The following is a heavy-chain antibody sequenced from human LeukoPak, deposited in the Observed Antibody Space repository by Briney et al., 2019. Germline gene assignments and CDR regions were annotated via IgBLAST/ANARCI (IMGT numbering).Heavy chain of an antibody. D-gene: IGHD3-16*01. Sequence: PGGSLRLSCAASGFTFDDYGMHWVRQPPGKGLEWVSLISRDGSSNYYADSVKGRFTISRDNSKNSLYLQMNGLRTEDTALYYCAKDMGARGCDYWGQGTPVTVSS. CDR1: GFTFDDYG. V-gene: IGHV3-43*02. J-gene: IGHJ4*02. CDR3: AKDMGARGCDY. CDR2: ISRDGSSN.